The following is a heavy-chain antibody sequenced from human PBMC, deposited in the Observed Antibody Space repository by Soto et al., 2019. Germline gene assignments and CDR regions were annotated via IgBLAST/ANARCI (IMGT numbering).Heavy chain of an antibody. CDR1: GGSFSGYY. J-gene: IGHJ4*02. CDR2: INHSGSS. D-gene: IGHD2-21*01. CDR3: SRENDFGGDYERGTAY. V-gene: IGHV4-34*01. Sequence: PSDTLSLTCAVYGGSFSGYYCIWILQPPGKGLEWIGEINHSGSSNYNPSLKSRVTISVDTSKNQFSLKLSSVTAADTAVYYCSRENDFGGDYERGTAYWGQGTLVPVSP.